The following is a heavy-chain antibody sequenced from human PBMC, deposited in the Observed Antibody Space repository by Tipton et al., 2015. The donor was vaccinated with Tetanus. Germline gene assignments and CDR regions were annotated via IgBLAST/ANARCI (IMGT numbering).Heavy chain of an antibody. D-gene: IGHD2-21*01. Sequence: TLSLTCTVSGASISNFYWSWIRQPPGKGLEWIAYVSSSGRTNYNPSLKSRVTMSVDTSKKQFSLKLNFVTAADTGVYYCARDGGDSGHWGQGTQVTVSS. CDR2: VSSSGRT. CDR1: GASISNFY. CDR3: ARDGGDSGH. J-gene: IGHJ4*02. V-gene: IGHV4-59*01.